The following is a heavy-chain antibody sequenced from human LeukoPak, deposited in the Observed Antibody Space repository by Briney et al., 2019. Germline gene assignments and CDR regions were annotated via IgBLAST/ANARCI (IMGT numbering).Heavy chain of an antibody. CDR2: INSDGSST. Sequence: GGSLRLSCAASGFTFSSYWMHWVRQAPGKGLVWVSRINSDGSSTSYADSVKGRFTISRDNANNSLYLQMDSLRAEDTAVYYCAKDVRSDYFDYWGQGTLVTVSS. CDR3: AKDVRSDYFDY. J-gene: IGHJ4*02. CDR1: GFTFSSYW. V-gene: IGHV3-74*01.